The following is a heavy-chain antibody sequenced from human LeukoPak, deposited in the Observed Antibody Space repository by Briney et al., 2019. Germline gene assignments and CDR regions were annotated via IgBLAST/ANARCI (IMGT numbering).Heavy chain of an antibody. CDR1: GGSISSGDYY. D-gene: IGHD5-18*01. J-gene: IGHJ4*02. Sequence: SETLSLTCTVSGGSISSGDYYWSWIRQPPGRGLEWIGYIYYSGSTYYTPPLQSRVPISLHQSKNQFSLKLRSVTAADTAVYYCASDRGYSYGRPYYFDYWGQGTLVTVSS. V-gene: IGHV4-30-4*01. CDR3: ASDRGYSYGRPYYFDY. CDR2: IYYSGST.